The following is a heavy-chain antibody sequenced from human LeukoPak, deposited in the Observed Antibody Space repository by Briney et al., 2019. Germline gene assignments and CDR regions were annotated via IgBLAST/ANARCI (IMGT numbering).Heavy chain of an antibody. J-gene: IGHJ6*02. CDR2: IYSGGST. Sequence: GGSLRLSCAASGFTFSDHYMDWVRQAPGKGLEWVSVIYSGGSTYYADSVKGRFTISRDNSKNTLYLQMNSLRAEDTAVYYCARDRPTVSAYYYYYYGMDVWGQGTTVTVSS. V-gene: IGHV3-66*01. CDR1: GFTFSDHY. CDR3: ARDRPTVSAYYYYYYGMDV. D-gene: IGHD4-17*01.